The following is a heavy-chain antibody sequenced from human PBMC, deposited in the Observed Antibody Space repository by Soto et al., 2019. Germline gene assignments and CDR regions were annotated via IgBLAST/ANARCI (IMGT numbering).Heavy chain of an antibody. CDR3: ARLESLRGYGMDV. V-gene: IGHV4-61*08. Sequence: SETLSLTCTVSGGSASSGDYFWSWIQRPPGKGLEWIGYVHYSGSTNSNPSLKSRATISVDTSKKQFSLKLRSVTAADTAVYYCARLESLRGYGMDVWGQGTTVTVSS. CDR2: VHYSGST. J-gene: IGHJ6*02. CDR1: GGSASSGDYF. D-gene: IGHD3-10*01.